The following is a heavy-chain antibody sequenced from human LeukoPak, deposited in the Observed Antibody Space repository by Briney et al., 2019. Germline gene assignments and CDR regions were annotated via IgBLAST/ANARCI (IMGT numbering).Heavy chain of an antibody. V-gene: IGHV4-59*01. CDR3: ARGRRYGDYPLSP. Sequence: SETLSLTCTVSGGSISSYYWSWIRQPPGKGLEWIGYIYYSGSTNYNPSLKSRVTISVNTSKNQFSLKLSSVTAADTAVYYCARGRRYGDYPLSPWGQGTLVTVSS. CDR2: IYYSGST. J-gene: IGHJ5*02. D-gene: IGHD4-17*01. CDR1: GGSISSYY.